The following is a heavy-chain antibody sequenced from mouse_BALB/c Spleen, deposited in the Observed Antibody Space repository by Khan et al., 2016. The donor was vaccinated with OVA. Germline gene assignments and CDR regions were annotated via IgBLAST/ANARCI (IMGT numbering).Heavy chain of an antibody. D-gene: IGHD3-3*01. CDR2: ISSGGFT. V-gene: IGHV5-6-5*01. J-gene: IGHJ2*01. Sequence: VQLKESGAGLVKPGESLKLSCAASGFTFSSYAMPWVRQTPETSLEWVASISSGGFTYYQDSVKGRLTISRDNSRTILYLQMSSLRTDDTAIYSCTEGFCLDCFDYWGQGTTVTVSS. CDR3: TEGFCLDCFDY. CDR1: GFTFSSYA.